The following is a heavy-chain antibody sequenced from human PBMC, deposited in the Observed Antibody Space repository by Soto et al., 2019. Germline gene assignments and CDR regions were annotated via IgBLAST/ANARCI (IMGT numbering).Heavy chain of an antibody. CDR3: ARTYGGYPPLYYGMDV. CDR1: GFTFSDYY. J-gene: IGHJ6*02. CDR2: ISSRDNTI. D-gene: IGHD5-12*01. V-gene: IGHV3-11*01. Sequence: QVHLVESGGDLVKPGGSLRLSCAASGFTFSDYYMNWIHQAPGKGLDWVSSISSRDNTIYYADSVQGRFTISRDNAKNSLYLQMNSLRAEDTAVYYCARTYGGYPPLYYGMDVWGQGTTVTVSS.